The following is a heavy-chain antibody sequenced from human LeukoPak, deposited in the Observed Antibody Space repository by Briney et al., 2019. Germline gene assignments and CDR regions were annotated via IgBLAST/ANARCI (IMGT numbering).Heavy chain of an antibody. CDR2: ISSSGGTI. V-gene: IGHV3-48*03. D-gene: IGHD5-12*01. CDR1: GFTFSSYE. J-gene: IGHJ5*02. CDR3: ARDESGYSGYVRFDP. Sequence: QPGGSLRLSCAASGFTFSSYEMNWVRQAPGKELEWVSYISSSGGTIYYADSVKGRFTISRDNAKNSLYLQMNSLRAEDTAVYYCARDESGYSGYVRFDPWGQGTLVPVSS.